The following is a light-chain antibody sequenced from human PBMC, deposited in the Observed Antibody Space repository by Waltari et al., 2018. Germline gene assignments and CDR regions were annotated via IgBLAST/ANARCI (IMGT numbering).Light chain of an antibody. CDR3: QPSRSFPLT. Sequence: EIVLTQSPDFQSVTPKVKVTITCRASQDISTSLHWCEQKPEQSPKLLIKYASESFSGVPSRFSGSGSGTHFTLPINSLEAADAATYYSQPSRSFPLTCGGGTKVEIK. CDR1: QDISTS. J-gene: IGKJ4*01. V-gene: IGKV6-21*01. CDR2: YAS.